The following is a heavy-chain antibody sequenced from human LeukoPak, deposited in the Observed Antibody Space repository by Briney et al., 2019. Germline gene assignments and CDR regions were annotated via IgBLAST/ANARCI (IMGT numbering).Heavy chain of an antibody. J-gene: IGHJ4*02. Sequence: PGGSLRLSCAASGFTFDDYGMSWVRQAPGKGLEWVSGINWNGGSTGYADSVKGRFTISRDNSKNTLYLQMNSLRAEDTAVYYCARDYYESSGYYPWNYWGQGTLVTVSS. V-gene: IGHV3-20*04. CDR1: GFTFDDYG. CDR2: INWNGGST. CDR3: ARDYYESSGYYPWNY. D-gene: IGHD3-22*01.